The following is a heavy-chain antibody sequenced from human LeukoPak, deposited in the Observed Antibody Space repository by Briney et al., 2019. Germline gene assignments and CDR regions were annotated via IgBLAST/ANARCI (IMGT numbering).Heavy chain of an antibody. CDR3: VKAPTWSAAFDF. D-gene: IGHD4-23*01. Sequence: GGSLRLSCAASGFDFSTNSMNWVRQAPGKGLEWVSYISSGSSAIYYADSVKGRFTISRDNAENSLYLQMNSLRVEDTAVYYVVKAPTWSAAFDFWGQGRMVTVS. CDR1: GFDFSTNS. V-gene: IGHV3-48*01. CDR2: ISSGSSAI. J-gene: IGHJ3*01.